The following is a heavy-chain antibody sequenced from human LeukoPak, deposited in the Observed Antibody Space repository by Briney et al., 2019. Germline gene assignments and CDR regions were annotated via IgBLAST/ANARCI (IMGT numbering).Heavy chain of an antibody. J-gene: IGHJ4*02. Sequence: TGGSLRLSCAASGFTFSSYAMHWVRQAPGKGLEYVSAISSNGGSTYYANSVKGRFTISRDNSKNTLYLQMGSLGAEDMAVYYCARGCSSTSCYLSSYFDYWGQGTLVTVSS. CDR2: ISSNGGST. V-gene: IGHV3-64*01. CDR3: ARGCSSTSCYLSSYFDY. CDR1: GFTFSSYA. D-gene: IGHD2-2*01.